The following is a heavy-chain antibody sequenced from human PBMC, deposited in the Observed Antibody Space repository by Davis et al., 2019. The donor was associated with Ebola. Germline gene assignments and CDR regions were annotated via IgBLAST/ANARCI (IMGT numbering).Heavy chain of an antibody. CDR3: ARDVEAPNWFDP. Sequence: PGGSLRLSCAASGFTFSGSAMHWVRQASGKGLEWVGRIRSKANSYATAYAASVKGRFTISRDDSKNTAYLQMNSLRAEDTAVYYCARDVEAPNWFDPWGQGTLVTVSS. CDR2: IRSKANSYAT. D-gene: IGHD3-10*02. V-gene: IGHV3-73*01. CDR1: GFTFSGSA. J-gene: IGHJ5*02.